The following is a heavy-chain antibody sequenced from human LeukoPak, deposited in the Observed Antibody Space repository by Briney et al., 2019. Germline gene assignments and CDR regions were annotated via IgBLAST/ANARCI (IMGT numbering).Heavy chain of an antibody. D-gene: IGHD2-2*01. V-gene: IGHV4-34*01. CDR1: GESFSGHY. J-gene: IGHJ4*02. CDR3: ARGHIVVGPSALFRRLGVYYFDY. CDR2: ITHSGST. Sequence: PSDTLSLTCAVYGESFSGHYWSWIRQPPGKGLEWIGVITHSGSTNYNPSLKSRVSISVDTSKNQFSLKMRSVTAADTAVYYCARGHIVVGPSALFRRLGVYYFDYWGQGTLVSVSS.